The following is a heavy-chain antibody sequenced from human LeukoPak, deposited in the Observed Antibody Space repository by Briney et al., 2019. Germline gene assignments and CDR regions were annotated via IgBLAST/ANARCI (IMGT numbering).Heavy chain of an antibody. J-gene: IGHJ4*02. D-gene: IGHD6-13*01. V-gene: IGHV5-51*01. Sequence: GESLKISCKCSGYSFINYWIGWVRQMPGKGLEWMGMIYPADSDTKYSPSFEGQVSISADKSISTVQLQWRSLKASDTAMYYCASNYIAAAGRDYWGQGTLVTVSS. CDR3: ASNYIAAAGRDY. CDR2: IYPADSDT. CDR1: GYSFINYW.